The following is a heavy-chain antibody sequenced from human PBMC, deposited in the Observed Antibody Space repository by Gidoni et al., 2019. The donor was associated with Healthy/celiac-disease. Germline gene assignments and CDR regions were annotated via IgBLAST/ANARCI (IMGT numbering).Heavy chain of an antibody. J-gene: IGHJ3*02. CDR3: ARGLRTITMIVVADDAFDI. Sequence: QVQLVQSGAEVKKPGSSVKVSCKASGGTFSSYTISWVRQAPGQGLEWMGRIIPILGIANYAQKFQGRVTITADKSTSTAYMELSSLRSEDTAVYYCARGLRTITMIVVADDAFDIWGQGTMVTVSS. D-gene: IGHD3-22*01. V-gene: IGHV1-69*02. CDR1: GGTFSSYT. CDR2: IIPILGIA.